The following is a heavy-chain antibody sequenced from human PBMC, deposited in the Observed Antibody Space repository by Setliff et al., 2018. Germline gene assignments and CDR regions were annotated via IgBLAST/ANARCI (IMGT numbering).Heavy chain of an antibody. J-gene: IGHJ4*02. CDR1: GFTFRSYA. D-gene: IGHD3-16*01. CDR3: ARDFGSHFFDY. CDR2: ISGSGGST. V-gene: IGHV3-23*01. Sequence: PGGSLRLSCAASGFTFRSYAMNWIRQAPGKGLEWVSAISGSGGSTYYADSVKGRFTISRDNAKNSLYLQMNSLRAEDTVVYYCARDFGSHFFDYWGQGTLVTVSS.